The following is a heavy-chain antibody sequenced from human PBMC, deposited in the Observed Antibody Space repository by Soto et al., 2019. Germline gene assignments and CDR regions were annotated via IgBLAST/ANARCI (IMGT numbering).Heavy chain of an antibody. CDR1: GFSFSSYG. Sequence: GGSLRLSCAASGFSFSSYGMHWVRQAPGKGLEWVAVISYDGSNKYYADSVKGRFTISRDNSKNTLYLQINSLRAEDTAVYHCAKGVVDCSGGTCYSDYWGQGTLVTVS. J-gene: IGHJ4*02. CDR3: AKGVVDCSGGTCYSDY. CDR2: ISYDGSNK. V-gene: IGHV3-30*18. D-gene: IGHD2-15*01.